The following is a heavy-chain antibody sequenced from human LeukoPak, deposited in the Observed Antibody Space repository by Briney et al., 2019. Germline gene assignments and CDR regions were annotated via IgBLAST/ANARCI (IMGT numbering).Heavy chain of an antibody. D-gene: IGHD6-13*01. J-gene: IGHJ4*02. Sequence: GGSLRLSCAASGFTFSSYGMHWVRQAPGKGLEWVAFIRYDESDKYYADSVKGRFTISRDNAKNSLYLQMNSLRAEDTAVYYCARDGGSSCWDYWGQGTLVTVSS. CDR2: IRYDESDK. CDR1: GFTFSSYG. V-gene: IGHV3-30*02. CDR3: ARDGGSSCWDY.